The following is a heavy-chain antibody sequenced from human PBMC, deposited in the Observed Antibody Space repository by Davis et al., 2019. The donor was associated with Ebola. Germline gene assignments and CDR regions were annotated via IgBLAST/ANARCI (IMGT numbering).Heavy chain of an antibody. CDR3: ARDPGGMSVARFDY. V-gene: IGHV1-69*04. CDR1: GGTFSSYA. D-gene: IGHD3-16*01. CDR2: IIPILGIA. Sequence: AASVKVSCKASGGTFSSYAISWVRQAPGQGLEWMGRIIPILGIANYAQKFQGRVTITRDTSASTAYMELSSLRSEDTAVYYCARDPGGMSVARFDYWGQGTLVTVSS. J-gene: IGHJ4*02.